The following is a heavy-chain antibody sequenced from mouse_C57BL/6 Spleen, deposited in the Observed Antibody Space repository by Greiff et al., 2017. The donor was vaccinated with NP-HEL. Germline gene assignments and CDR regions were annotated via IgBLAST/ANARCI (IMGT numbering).Heavy chain of an antibody. CDR2: IHPNSGST. V-gene: IGHV1-64*01. J-gene: IGHJ4*01. CDR1: GYTFTSYW. CDR3: ARTYYYGTDY. Sequence: QVQLQQPGAELVKPGASVKLSCKASGYTFTSYWMHWVKQRPGQGLEWIGMIHPNSGSTNYNEKFKSKATLTVDNSSSTAYMQLSSLTSEDSAVYYCARTYYYGTDYWGQGTSVTVSS.